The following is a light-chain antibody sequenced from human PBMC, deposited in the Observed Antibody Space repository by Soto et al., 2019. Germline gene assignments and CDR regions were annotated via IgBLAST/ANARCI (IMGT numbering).Light chain of an antibody. V-gene: IGKV3-15*01. Sequence: EIVVTRAAATRSACRGARATLSCRVSQSVRNKVAWYQHKPGQTPRVIIYDTSTRAAGIPARFSGSGYGTYFTLTISRLQHEDFAVYYCQQYNIWRSITFGQGTRLEIK. CDR1: QSVRNK. CDR3: QQYNIWRSIT. J-gene: IGKJ5*01. CDR2: DTS.